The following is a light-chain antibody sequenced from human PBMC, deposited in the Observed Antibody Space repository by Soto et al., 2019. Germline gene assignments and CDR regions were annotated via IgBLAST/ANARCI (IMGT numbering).Light chain of an antibody. J-gene: IGKJ1*01. CDR2: WAS. Sequence: DIVMTQSPDSLAVSPGERATINCKSSQSVLYSSNNKNYLAWYQQKPGQPPRLLIHWASTRGSAVPDRFSGGGSGTDFTLTISSLQAEDVAVYYCQQYYSTLRAFGQGTKVEIK. CDR3: QQYYSTLRA. CDR1: QSVLYSSNNKNY. V-gene: IGKV4-1*01.